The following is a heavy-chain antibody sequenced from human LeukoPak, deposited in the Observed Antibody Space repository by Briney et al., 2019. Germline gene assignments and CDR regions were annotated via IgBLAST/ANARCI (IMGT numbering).Heavy chain of an antibody. Sequence: GGSLRLSCAASGFTVSSNYMTWVRQAPGKGLEWVAVIKQDGSEKYYVDSLKGRFAISRDNDKALAYLQMNSLSAEDTAVYYCAAGRGWYFNLWGRGTLVSVSS. D-gene: IGHD3-10*01. CDR1: GFTVSSNY. V-gene: IGHV3-7*01. CDR2: IKQDGSEK. J-gene: IGHJ2*01. CDR3: AAGRGWYFNL.